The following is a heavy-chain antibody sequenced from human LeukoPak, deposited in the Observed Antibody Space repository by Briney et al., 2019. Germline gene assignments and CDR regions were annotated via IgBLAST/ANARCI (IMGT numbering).Heavy chain of an antibody. CDR3: ARDRQLRYIDWLPHPGPGHDAFDI. CDR1: GFTFSSYG. D-gene: IGHD3-9*01. V-gene: IGHV3-33*01. Sequence: GRSLRLSCAASGFTFSSYGMHWVRQAPGKGLEWVAVIWYDGSNKYYADSVKGRFTISRDNSKNTLYLQMYSLRAEDTAAYYCARDRQLRYIDWLPHPGPGHDAFDIWGQGTMVTVSS. CDR2: IWYDGSNK. J-gene: IGHJ3*02.